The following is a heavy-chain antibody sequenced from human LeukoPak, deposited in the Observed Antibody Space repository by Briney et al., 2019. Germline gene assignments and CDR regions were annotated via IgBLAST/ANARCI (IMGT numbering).Heavy chain of an antibody. Sequence: SVKVSCKASGGTFSSYAISWVRQAPGQGLEWMGGIISIFGTANYAQKFQGRVTITADESTSTAYMELSSLRSEDTAVYYCARVVVPAAIPYYYYYMDVWGKGTTVTVSS. V-gene: IGHV1-69*13. CDR2: IISIFGTA. J-gene: IGHJ6*03. CDR3: ARVVVPAAIPYYYYYMDV. CDR1: GGTFSSYA. D-gene: IGHD2-2*02.